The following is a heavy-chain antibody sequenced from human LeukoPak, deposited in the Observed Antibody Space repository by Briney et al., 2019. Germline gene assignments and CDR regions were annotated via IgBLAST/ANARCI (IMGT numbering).Heavy chain of an antibody. D-gene: IGHD3-22*01. CDR3: SRGRGHSYDSSGSSNGMDV. V-gene: IGHV1-8*01. CDR2: MNPNSGNT. CDR1: GYTFTSYD. J-gene: IGHJ6*02. Sequence: ASVKVSCKASGYTFTSYDINWVRQATGQGLEWMGWMNPNSGNTGYAQKFQGRVTMTRNTSISTAYMELSSLRSEDTAVYYCSRGRGHSYDSSGSSNGMDVWGQGTTVTVSS.